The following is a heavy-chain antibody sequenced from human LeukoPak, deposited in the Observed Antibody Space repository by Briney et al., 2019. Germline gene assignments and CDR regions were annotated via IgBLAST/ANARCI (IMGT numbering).Heavy chain of an antibody. Sequence: GGSLRLSCAASGFTFSSYEMNWVRQAPGKGLEWVSYISSSGSTIYYADSVKGRFTISRYNAKNSLYLQMNSLRAEDTAVYYCAELGITMIGGVWGKGTTVTISS. J-gene: IGHJ6*04. CDR3: AELGITMIGGV. CDR2: ISSSGSTI. CDR1: GFTFSSYE. V-gene: IGHV3-48*03. D-gene: IGHD3-10*02.